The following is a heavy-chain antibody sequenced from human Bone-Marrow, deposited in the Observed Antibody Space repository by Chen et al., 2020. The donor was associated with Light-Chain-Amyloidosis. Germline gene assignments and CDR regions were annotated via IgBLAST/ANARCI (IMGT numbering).Heavy chain of an antibody. D-gene: IGHD3-22*01. Sequence: QLHLQESGPGLVRPSETLSLTCAVSGGALTSTSYYAGWIRQPPGKGLEWIGSVYYDGTTFYNPSLKSRVTISVDTSKNQFSLKLSSVTAADTAVYYCARLNNYYDSSGYYRVFDYWGQGTLVTVSS. CDR2: VYYDGTT. V-gene: IGHV4-39*07. CDR1: GGALTSTSYY. CDR3: ARLNNYYDSSGYYRVFDY. J-gene: IGHJ4*02.